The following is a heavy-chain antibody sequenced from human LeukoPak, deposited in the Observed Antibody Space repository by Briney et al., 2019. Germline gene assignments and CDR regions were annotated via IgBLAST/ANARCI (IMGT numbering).Heavy chain of an antibody. J-gene: IGHJ1*01. Sequence: SETLSLTFAVYGGSLSGYYWSWIRQPPRKGLDWIGEINHSGSTNYNPSLKSRVTISVDTPKNQFSLKLSSVTAADTAVYYCARGGYGDYVAEYFQHWGQGTLVTVSS. D-gene: IGHD4-17*01. CDR1: GGSLSGYY. CDR3: ARGGYGDYVAEYFQH. CDR2: INHSGST. V-gene: IGHV4-34*01.